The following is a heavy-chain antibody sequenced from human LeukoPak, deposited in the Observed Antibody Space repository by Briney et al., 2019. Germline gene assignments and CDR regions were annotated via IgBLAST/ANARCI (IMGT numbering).Heavy chain of an antibody. V-gene: IGHV1-2*02. D-gene: IGHD6-19*01. CDR2: INPNNGGT. J-gene: IGHJ4*02. CDR3: ARDSHSSGWYVPDY. CDR1: RYTFTGYY. Sequence: ASVNVSCKASRYTFTGYYMHWVRQAPGKGLEWMGWINPNNGGTDYAQKFQGRVTMTRDTSISTAYMELSRLRSDDTAVYYCARDSHSSGWYVPDYWGQGTLVTVSS.